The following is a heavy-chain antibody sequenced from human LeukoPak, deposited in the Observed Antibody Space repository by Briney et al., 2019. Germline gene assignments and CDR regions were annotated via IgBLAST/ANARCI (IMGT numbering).Heavy chain of an antibody. D-gene: IGHD2-15*01. J-gene: IGHJ3*02. V-gene: IGHV1-18*01. CDR2: ISAYNGNT. CDR1: GYTFTSYG. Sequence: ASVRVSCKASGYTFTSYGISWVRQAPGQGLEWIGWISAYNGNTNYAQKHQGRVTMTTDTSTSTAYMELRSLRSDDTAVYYCARDLLGGGSYDAFDIWGQGTMVTVSS. CDR3: ARDLLGGGSYDAFDI.